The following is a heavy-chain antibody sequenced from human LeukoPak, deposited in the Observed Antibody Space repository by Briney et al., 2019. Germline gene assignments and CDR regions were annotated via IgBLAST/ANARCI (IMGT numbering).Heavy chain of an antibody. J-gene: IGHJ4*02. CDR1: GYTFTSYA. D-gene: IGHD3-10*01. V-gene: IGHV7-4-1*02. CDR3: ATAAITMVRGVIITLGY. CDR2: INTNTGNP. Sequence: ASVKVSCKASGYTFTSYAMNWVRQAPGQGLEWMGWINTNTGNPTYAQGFTGRLVSSFDASVSTAYLQISSLKAEDTAVYYCATAAITMVRGVIITLGYWGQGTLVTVSS.